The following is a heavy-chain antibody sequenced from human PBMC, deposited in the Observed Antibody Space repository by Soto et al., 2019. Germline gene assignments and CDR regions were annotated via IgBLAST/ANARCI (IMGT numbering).Heavy chain of an antibody. J-gene: IGHJ5*02. D-gene: IGHD3-22*01. CDR1: GFTFSSYW. V-gene: IGHV3-74*01. CDR3: VRDQRGAVVIINGWFDH. CDR2: INSDGSTT. Sequence: GGSLRLSCAVSGFTFSSYWMHWVRQVPGKGLVWVSRINSDGSTTNYAASVKGRFTISRDNAKNTLYLQMNSLGDEDTAVYYCVRDQRGAVVIINGWFDHWGQGTLVTVSS.